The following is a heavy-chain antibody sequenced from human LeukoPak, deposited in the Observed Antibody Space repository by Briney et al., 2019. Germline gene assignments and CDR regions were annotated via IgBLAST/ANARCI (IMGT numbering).Heavy chain of an antibody. CDR3: ARERMDDLAHYYGMDV. J-gene: IGHJ6*02. V-gene: IGHV1-8*01. CDR1: GYTFTSYD. D-gene: IGHD2-21*01. Sequence: ASVKVSCKASGYTFTSYDINWVRQATGQGLEWMGWMNPNSGNTGYAQKFQGRVTMTRNTSISTAYMELSSLRSEDTAVYYCARERMDDLAHYYGMDVWGQGTTVTVSS. CDR2: MNPNSGNT.